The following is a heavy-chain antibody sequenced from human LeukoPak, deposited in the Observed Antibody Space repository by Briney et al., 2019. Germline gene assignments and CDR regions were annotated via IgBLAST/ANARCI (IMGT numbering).Heavy chain of an antibody. D-gene: IGHD2-2*02. CDR3: AKDPCSSTSCSTVR. V-gene: IGHV3-23*01. CDR1: GFTFSSYA. Sequence: GGSLRLSCAASGFTFSSYAMSWVRQAPGKGLEWVSAISGSGGSTYYADSVKGRFTISRDNSKNTLYLQMNSLRREDTAVYHCAKDPCSSTSCSTVRWGQGTLVTVSS. J-gene: IGHJ4*02. CDR2: ISGSGGST.